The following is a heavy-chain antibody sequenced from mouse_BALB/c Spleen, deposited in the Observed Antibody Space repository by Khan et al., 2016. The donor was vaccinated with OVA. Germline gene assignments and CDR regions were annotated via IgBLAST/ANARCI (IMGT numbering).Heavy chain of an antibody. J-gene: IGHJ2*01. CDR2: INPTTGYT. CDR1: GHTFINYW. CDR3: ARRGLLWDFDY. V-gene: IGHV1-7*01. Sequence: QVQLQQSGAELAKPGASVKMSCKASGHTFINYWMNWVKQRPGQGLEWIGYINPTTGYTEYNQKFKDKATLTADKSSSTAHMQLSSLTSEDSAVYYCARRGLLWDFDYWGQGTTLTVSS.